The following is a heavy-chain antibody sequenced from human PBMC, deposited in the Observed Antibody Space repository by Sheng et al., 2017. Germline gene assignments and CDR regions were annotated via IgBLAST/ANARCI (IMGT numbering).Heavy chain of an antibody. Sequence: QLQLQESGPGLVKPSETLSLTCTVSGGSISSSSYYWGWIRQPPGKGLEWIGSIYYSGSTYYNPSLKSRVTISVDTSKNQFSLKLSSVTAADTAVYYCARQGSGYYLSEYFQHWGQGHPGHRLL. CDR2: IYYSGST. J-gene: IGHJ1*01. D-gene: IGHD3-22*01. CDR1: GGSISSSSYY. V-gene: IGHV4-39*01. CDR3: ARQGSGYYLSEYFQH.